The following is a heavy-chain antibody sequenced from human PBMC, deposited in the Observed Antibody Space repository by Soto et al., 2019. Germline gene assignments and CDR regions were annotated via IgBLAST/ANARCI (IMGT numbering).Heavy chain of an antibody. Sequence: SVKVSCKAAGGTFSSYAISWVRQPPGQGLEWRGGIIPIFGTANYAQKFQGRVTITADESTSTPYLELSSLRSEDTAVYYCARVMVRVSGFVYGMDVWGQGTTVTVSS. D-gene: IGHD3-10*01. CDR2: IIPIFGTA. V-gene: IGHV1-69*13. J-gene: IGHJ6*02. CDR3: ARVMVRVSGFVYGMDV. CDR1: GGTFSSYA.